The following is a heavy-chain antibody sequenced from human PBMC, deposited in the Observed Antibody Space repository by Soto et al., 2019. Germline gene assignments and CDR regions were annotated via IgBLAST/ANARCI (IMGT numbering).Heavy chain of an antibody. CDR3: ARDRCSSTSCYYYYDSSGYFNWFDP. D-gene: IGHD3-22*01. CDR2: ISAYNGNT. J-gene: IGHJ5*02. Sequence: ASVKVSCKASGYTFTSYGISWVRQAPGQGLEWMGWISAYNGNTNYAQKLQGRVTMTTDTSTSTAYMELRSLRSDDTAVYYCARDRCSSTSCYYYYDSSGYFNWFDPWGQGTLVTVSS. CDR1: GYTFTSYG. V-gene: IGHV1-18*01.